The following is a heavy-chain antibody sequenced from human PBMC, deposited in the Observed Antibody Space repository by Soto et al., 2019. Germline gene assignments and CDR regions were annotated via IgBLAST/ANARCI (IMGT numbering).Heavy chain of an antibody. J-gene: IGHJ4*02. CDR2: ISAYNGNT. Sequence: ASVKVSCKASGYTFTCYGISWVRQAPGQGLEWMGWISAYNGNTNYAQKLQGRVTMTTDTSTSTAYMELRSLRSDDTAVYYCASVQLERWLQLRPYYFDYWGQGTLVTVSS. CDR3: ASVQLERWLQLRPYYFDY. D-gene: IGHD5-12*01. CDR1: GYTFTCYG. V-gene: IGHV1-18*01.